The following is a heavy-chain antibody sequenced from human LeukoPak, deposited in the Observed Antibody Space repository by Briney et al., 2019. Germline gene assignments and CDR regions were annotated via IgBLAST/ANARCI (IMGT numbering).Heavy chain of an antibody. CDR1: RFTFSDYY. Sequence: GGSLRLSCAASRFTFSDYYMSWIRQAPGKGLEWVSYISSRGDTIYYADSVRGRFTLYRDNAKNSLYLQMNSLRAEDTAVYYCARGFASAWCDYWGQGALVTVSS. D-gene: IGHD6-19*01. CDR3: ARGFASAWCDY. J-gene: IGHJ4*02. CDR2: ISSRGDTI. V-gene: IGHV3-11*04.